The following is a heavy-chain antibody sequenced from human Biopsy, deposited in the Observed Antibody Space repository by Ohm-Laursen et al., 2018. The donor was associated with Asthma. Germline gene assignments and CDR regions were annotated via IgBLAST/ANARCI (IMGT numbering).Heavy chain of an antibody. V-gene: IGHV1-69*13. CDR3: ARGYSGSDRIVYYYSGLEV. Sequence: SVKVSCNASGDSFSNYAISWVRQAPGQGLEWMGGLIPVLGTPDHAQMFEGRVTITADESTSTAYMELSSLSSEDTAVYCCARGYSGSDRIVYYYSGLEVWGQGTTVTVSS. J-gene: IGHJ6*02. CDR1: GDSFSNYA. CDR2: LIPVLGTP. D-gene: IGHD5-12*01.